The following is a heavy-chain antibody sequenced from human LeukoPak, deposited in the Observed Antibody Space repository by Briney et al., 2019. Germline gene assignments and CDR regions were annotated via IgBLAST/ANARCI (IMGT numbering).Heavy chain of an antibody. D-gene: IGHD1-1*01. V-gene: IGHV1-24*01. J-gene: IGHJ3*02. CDR2: FDPEDGET. Sequence: ASVKVSCKVSGYTLTELSMHWVRQAPGKGLEWMGGFDPEDGETIYAQKFQGRVTMTRNTSISTAYMELSSLRSEDTAVYYCARALDDAFDIWGQGTMVTVSS. CDR1: GYTLTELS. CDR3: ARALDDAFDI.